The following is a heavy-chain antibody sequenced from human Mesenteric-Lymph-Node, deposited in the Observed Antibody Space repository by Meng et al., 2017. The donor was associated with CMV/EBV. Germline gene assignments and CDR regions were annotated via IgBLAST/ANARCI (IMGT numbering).Heavy chain of an antibody. Sequence: QVHLRGSGPGLVKPSETLSLTCIVSGVSVTSGAYHWSWIRQSPGKGLEWIGYIYGTGITIYNPSLKSRVTILLETSKNQFSLKLNSVTTADTAVYYCAKSRSSTPGIVDDWGQGTLVTVSS. CDR1: GVSVTSGAYH. D-gene: IGHD2/OR15-2a*01. V-gene: IGHV4-61*08. CDR2: IYGTGIT. J-gene: IGHJ4*02. CDR3: AKSRSSTPGIVDD.